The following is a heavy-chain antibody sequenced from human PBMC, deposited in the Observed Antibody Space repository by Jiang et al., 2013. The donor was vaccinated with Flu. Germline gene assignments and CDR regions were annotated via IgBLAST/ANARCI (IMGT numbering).Heavy chain of an antibody. V-gene: IGHV4-59*01. CDR2: IYYSGST. Sequence: GSGLVKPSETLSLTCTVSGGSISSDYWSWIRQSPGKGLEWIGYIYYSGSTNYNPSLKSRVTISVDTSKNQFSLKLSSVTAADTAVYYCARGVRYFDWLNYWFDPWGQGTLVTVSS. CDR1: GGSISSDY. J-gene: IGHJ5*02. D-gene: IGHD3-9*01. CDR3: ARGVRYFDWLNYWFDP.